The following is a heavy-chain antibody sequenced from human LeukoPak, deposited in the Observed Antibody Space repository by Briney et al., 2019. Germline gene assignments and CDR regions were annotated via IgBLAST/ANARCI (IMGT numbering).Heavy chain of an antibody. CDR3: ARGGVVVIHLDY. D-gene: IGHD3-22*01. Sequence: SETLSLTCTVSGGSISRSSYYWAWIRQTPGMGLEWIGSIYDSGSTYYNPSLKSRVTISVDTSKNQFSLKLNSVAAADTAVYYCARGGVVVIHLDYWGQGTLVTVSS. CDR1: GGSISRSSYY. CDR2: IYDSGST. J-gene: IGHJ4*02. V-gene: IGHV4-39*07.